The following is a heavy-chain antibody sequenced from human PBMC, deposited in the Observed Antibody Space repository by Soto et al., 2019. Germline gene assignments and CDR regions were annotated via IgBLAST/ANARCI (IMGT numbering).Heavy chain of an antibody. CDR2: IVVGSGNT. D-gene: IGHD3-3*01. CDR3: ARDTPSFSNYDFWRVRLGMDV. J-gene: IGHJ6*02. Sequence: ASAKVSCKAYGFTFTSSAVQWVRQARGQRLEWIGWIVVGSGNTNYAQKFQERVTITRDMSTSTAYMELSSLRSEDTAVYYCARDTPSFSNYDFWRVRLGMDVWGQGTTVTVSS. CDR1: GFTFTSSA. V-gene: IGHV1-58*01.